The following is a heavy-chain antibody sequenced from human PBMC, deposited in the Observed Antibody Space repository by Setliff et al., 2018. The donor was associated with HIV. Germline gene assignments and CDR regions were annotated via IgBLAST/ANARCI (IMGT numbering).Heavy chain of an antibody. CDR2: IHPVDSDT. J-gene: IGHJ4*02. D-gene: IGHD3-9*01. CDR3: ARGAEDLAINPPSFDYYFDY. CDR1: GYSFTSNW. V-gene: IGHV5-51*01. Sequence: GESLKISCKGSGYSFTSNWIGWVRQMPGKGLEWMGIIHPVDSDTRYSPSFQGQVTISADKSISTAYRQWSTLKASDTALYFCARGAEDLAINPPSFDYYFDYWGQGTPVTVSS.